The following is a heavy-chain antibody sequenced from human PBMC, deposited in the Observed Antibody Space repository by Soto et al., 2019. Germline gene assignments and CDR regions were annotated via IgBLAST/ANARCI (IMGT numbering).Heavy chain of an antibody. J-gene: IGHJ6*03. D-gene: IGHD2-15*01. V-gene: IGHV4-34*01. CDR3: ARKACSGGSCKPRYYYYYMDV. CDR1: GGSFSGYY. Sequence: PSETLSRTCAVYGGSFSGYYWSWIRQPPGKGLEWIGEINHSGSTNYNPSLKSRVTISVDTSKNQFSLKLSSVTAADTAVYYCARKACSGGSCKPRYYYYYMDVWGKGTTVTVSS. CDR2: INHSGST.